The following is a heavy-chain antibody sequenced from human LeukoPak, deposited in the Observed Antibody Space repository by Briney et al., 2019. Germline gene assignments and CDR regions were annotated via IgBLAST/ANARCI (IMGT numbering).Heavy chain of an antibody. J-gene: IGHJ6*04. Sequence: SVKVSCKASGGTFSSYAISWVRQAPGQGLEWMGGIIPIFGTANYAQKFQGRVTITADKSTCTAYMELSSLRSEDTAVYYCASRYCSSTSCYDYYYGMDVWGKGTTVTVSS. CDR1: GGTFSSYA. CDR3: ASRYCSSTSCYDYYYGMDV. V-gene: IGHV1-69*06. CDR2: IIPIFGTA. D-gene: IGHD2-2*01.